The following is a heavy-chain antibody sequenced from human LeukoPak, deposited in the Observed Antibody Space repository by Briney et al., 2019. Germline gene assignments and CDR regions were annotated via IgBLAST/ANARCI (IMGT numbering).Heavy chain of an antibody. CDR3: ARAITNYGYIFDY. J-gene: IGHJ4*02. V-gene: IGHV3-21*01. CDR1: EFTFSYYN. Sequence: GGSLRLSCAASEFTFSYYNLNWVRQAPGKGLEWVSSITSTGSYTFYADSVKGRFTISRDNAKNSLYLQMNSLRAEDTAVYYCARAITNYGYIFDYWGQGTLVTVSS. CDR2: ITSTGSYT. D-gene: IGHD5-18*01.